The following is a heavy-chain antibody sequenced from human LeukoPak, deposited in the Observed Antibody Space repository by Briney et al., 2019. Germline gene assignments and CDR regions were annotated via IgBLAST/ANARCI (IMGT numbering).Heavy chain of an antibody. CDR1: GFSFVNYG. CDR2: IANDGRDK. Sequence: GGSLRLSCAASGFSFVNYGMYWVRQAPGKGPEWVAVIANDGRDKYEADSVKGRFIISRDNSKNTLYLQMNSLRAEDTAVYFCAKDRNIGRATYYFDYWGQGALVTVSS. CDR3: AKDRNIGRATYYFDY. D-gene: IGHD1-26*01. V-gene: IGHV3-30*18. J-gene: IGHJ4*02.